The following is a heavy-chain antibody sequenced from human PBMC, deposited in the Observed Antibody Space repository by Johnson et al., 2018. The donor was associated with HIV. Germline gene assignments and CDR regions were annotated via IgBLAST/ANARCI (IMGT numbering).Heavy chain of an antibody. V-gene: IGHV3-23*04. CDR3: LIRDAFDI. D-gene: IGHD2-8*01. J-gene: IGHJ3*02. Sequence: VQLVESGGGLVQPGGSLRLSCAASGFTFSSYAMSWVRQAPWKGPEWVSAISGSGGSTYYADSVKGRFTISRDNSKNTLYLQMTSLRAEDTAVYYCLIRDAFDIWGQGTMVTVSS. CDR2: ISGSGGST. CDR1: GFTFSSYA.